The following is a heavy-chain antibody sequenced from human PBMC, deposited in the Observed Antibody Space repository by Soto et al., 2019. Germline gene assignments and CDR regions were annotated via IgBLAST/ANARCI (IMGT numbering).Heavy chain of an antibody. CDR1: GFTFNSYA. Sequence: EVQLLESGGGLVQPGGSLRLSCAASGFTFNSYAMNWVRQGPGKGLEWVSVISGSGGSTYYADSVKGRFTISRDNSKNTLYLQMNSLRAEDTAVYYCASRSSGWYFDYWGQGTLVTVSS. V-gene: IGHV3-23*01. CDR2: ISGSGGST. J-gene: IGHJ4*02. CDR3: ASRSSGWYFDY. D-gene: IGHD6-19*01.